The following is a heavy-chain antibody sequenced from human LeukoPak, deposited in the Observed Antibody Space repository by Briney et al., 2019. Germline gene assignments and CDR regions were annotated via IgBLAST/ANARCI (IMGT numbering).Heavy chain of an antibody. V-gene: IGHV3-30*02. D-gene: IGHD6-13*01. CDR2: IRYDGSNK. J-gene: IGHJ4*02. CDR3: ANTYSSSWYPLFDS. CDR1: GFTFSSYG. Sequence: PGGSLRLSCAASGFTFSSYGMHWVRQAPGKGLEWVAFIRYDGSNKYYADSVKGRFTISRDNSKNTLYLQMNSLRAEDTAVYYCANTYSSSWYPLFDSWGQGTLVTVSS.